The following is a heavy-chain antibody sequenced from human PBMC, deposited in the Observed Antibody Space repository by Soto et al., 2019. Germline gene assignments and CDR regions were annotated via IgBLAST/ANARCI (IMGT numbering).Heavy chain of an antibody. CDR2: IYYSGST. V-gene: IGHV4-4*02. CDR3: ARDPILGGATSYFDY. J-gene: IGHJ4*02. CDR1: GASISSSNW. D-gene: IGHD1-26*01. Sequence: SETLSLTCVVSGASISSSNWWSWVRQPPGKGLEWIGEIYYSGSTNYNASLKSRVTISVDKSKNHFSLELSSVTAADTAVYYCARDPILGGATSYFDYWGQGTLVTVSS.